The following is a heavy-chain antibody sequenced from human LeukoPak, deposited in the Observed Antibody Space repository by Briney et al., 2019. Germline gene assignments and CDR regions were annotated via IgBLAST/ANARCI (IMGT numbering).Heavy chain of an antibody. CDR2: ISYDGSNK. D-gene: IGHD3-22*01. J-gene: IGHJ3*02. Sequence: GGSLRLSCAASGFTFSSYAMHWVRQAPGKGLEWVAVISYDGSNKYYADSVKGRFTISRDNSKNTLYLQMNSLRAEDTAVYYCARDHPSPMIVETDAFDIWGQGTMVTVSS. CDR3: ARDHPSPMIVETDAFDI. CDR1: GFTFSSYA. V-gene: IGHV3-30-3*01.